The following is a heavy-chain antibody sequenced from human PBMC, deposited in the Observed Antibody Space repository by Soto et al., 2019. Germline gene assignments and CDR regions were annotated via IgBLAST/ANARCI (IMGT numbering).Heavy chain of an antibody. CDR2: ISGSGGST. Sequence: PGVSLRLSCAASGFTFSSYAMSWVRQAPGKGLEWVSAISGSGGSTYYADSVKGRFTISRDNSKNTLYLQMNSLRAEDTAVYSCAKGVLRYFSLLDYWGQGTLVTVSS. V-gene: IGHV3-23*01. CDR1: GFTFSSYA. J-gene: IGHJ4*02. CDR3: AKGVLRYFSLLDY. D-gene: IGHD3-9*01.